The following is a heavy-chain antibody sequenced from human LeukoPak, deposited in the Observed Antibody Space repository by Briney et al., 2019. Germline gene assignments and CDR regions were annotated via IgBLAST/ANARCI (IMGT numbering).Heavy chain of an antibody. J-gene: IGHJ6*02. D-gene: IGHD6-19*01. Sequence: GGSLRLSCAASGFTVGSNYMTWVRQAPGKGLEWVTVIYSDGSTSYTDSVKGRFTISRDNSKNTLYLQMNSLRAEDTAVYYCARARIPVAAGMDVWGQGTTVTVSS. CDR2: IYSDGST. CDR3: ARARIPVAAGMDV. V-gene: IGHV3-53*01. CDR1: GFTVGSNY.